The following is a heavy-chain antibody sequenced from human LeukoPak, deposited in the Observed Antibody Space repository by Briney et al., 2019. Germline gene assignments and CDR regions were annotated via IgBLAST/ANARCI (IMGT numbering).Heavy chain of an antibody. CDR1: GYTFTGYY. CDR3: ARDHSCSSTSCFSWFDP. V-gene: IGHV1-2*02. Sequence: ASVKVSCKASGYTFTGYYMHWVRQAPGQGLEWMGWINPNSGGTNYAQKFQGRVTMTRDTSISTAYMELSRLRSDDTAVYYCARDHSCSSTSCFSWFDPWGQGTLVTVSS. J-gene: IGHJ5*02. D-gene: IGHD2-2*01. CDR2: INPNSGGT.